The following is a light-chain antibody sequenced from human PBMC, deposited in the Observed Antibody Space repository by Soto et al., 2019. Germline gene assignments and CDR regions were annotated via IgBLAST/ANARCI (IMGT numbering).Light chain of an antibody. Sequence: QTVVTQPPSASGTPGQRVTISCSGSSSNIGSNYVYWYQQLPGTAPKLLTYRNNQRPSGVPDRFSGSKSGTSASLAISGLRSEDEADYYCAAWDDSLSGPGVFGGGTKLTVL. CDR1: SSNIGSNY. CDR2: RNN. J-gene: IGLJ2*01. CDR3: AAWDDSLSGPGV. V-gene: IGLV1-47*01.